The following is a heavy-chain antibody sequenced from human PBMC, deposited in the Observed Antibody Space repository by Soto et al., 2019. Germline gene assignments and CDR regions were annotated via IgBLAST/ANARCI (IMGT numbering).Heavy chain of an antibody. CDR2: ISAYNGNT. D-gene: IGHD6-19*01. J-gene: IGHJ4*02. CDR1: GYTFTSYG. CDR3: ARVTGYSSGWYEYYFDY. V-gene: IGHV1-18*01. Sequence: EASVKVSCKASGYTFTSYGIIWVRQAPGQGLEWMGWISAYNGNTNYAQKLQGRVTMTTDTSTSTAYMELRSLRSDDTAVYYCARVTGYSSGWYEYYFDYWGQGTLVTVSS.